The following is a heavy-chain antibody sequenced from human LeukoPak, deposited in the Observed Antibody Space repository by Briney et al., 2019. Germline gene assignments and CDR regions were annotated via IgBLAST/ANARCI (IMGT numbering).Heavy chain of an antibody. D-gene: IGHD1-1*01. Sequence: GGSLRLSCAASGFTFSSYAISWVRQAPGKGLEWVSSIGGGGVDTYYADSVKGRFTISRDNSKNTLYLQMNSLRVEDTAVYYCAKDPPTTGTTFDNWGRGTLVTVSS. J-gene: IGHJ4*02. CDR1: GFTFSSYA. V-gene: IGHV3-23*01. CDR3: AKDPPTTGTTFDN. CDR2: IGGGGVDT.